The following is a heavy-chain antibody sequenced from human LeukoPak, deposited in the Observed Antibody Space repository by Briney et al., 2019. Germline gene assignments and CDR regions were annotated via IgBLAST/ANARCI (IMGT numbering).Heavy chain of an antibody. CDR3: ARDTVTTFRFRDYYDYGMDV. CDR2: IYSGGST. V-gene: IGHV3-53*01. Sequence: PGGSLRLSCAASGFTVSTNYMNWVRQAPGKGLEWVSAIYSGGSTYYADSVKGRFTISRDDSKNTLYLQLNSLRAEGTAVYYCARDTVTTFRFRDYYDYGMDVWGQGTTVTVSS. CDR1: GFTVSTNY. D-gene: IGHD4-17*01. J-gene: IGHJ6*02.